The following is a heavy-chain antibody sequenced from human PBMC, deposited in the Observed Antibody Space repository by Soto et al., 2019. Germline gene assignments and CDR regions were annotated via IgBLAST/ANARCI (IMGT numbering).Heavy chain of an antibody. V-gene: IGHV3-66*01. D-gene: IGHD2-21*02. CDR2: IYSDGST. CDR1: GFTVSNSY. J-gene: IGHJ6*02. CDR3: ARVMGYVVVTAASHLYGLDA. Sequence: EVQLVESGGGLVQPGGSLRLSCAASGFTVSNSYMSWVRQAPGKGPEWVSVIYSDGSTYYADSVKGRFTISRDRSKNTLYLQMSNLGAEDTATYYCARVMGYVVVTAASHLYGLDAWGRGTMVTVSS.